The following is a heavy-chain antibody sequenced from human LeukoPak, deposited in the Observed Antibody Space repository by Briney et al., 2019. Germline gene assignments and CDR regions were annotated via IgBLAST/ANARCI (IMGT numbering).Heavy chain of an antibody. Sequence: QTLSLTCAVSGGSISSGGYSWSWIRQPPGKGLEWIVYIYHSGSTYYNPSLKSRITISVDSSHTQFSLKLSSVTAADTAVYYSARGPDYDFWSGYYRGYFDYWGQGTLVTVSS. J-gene: IGHJ4*02. CDR3: ARGPDYDFWSGYYRGYFDY. V-gene: IGHV4-30-2*01. D-gene: IGHD3-3*01. CDR2: IYHSGST. CDR1: GGSISSGGYS.